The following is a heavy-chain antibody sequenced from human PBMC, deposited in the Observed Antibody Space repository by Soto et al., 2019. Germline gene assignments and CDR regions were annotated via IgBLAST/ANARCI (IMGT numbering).Heavy chain of an antibody. Sequence: SVKVSCKASGGTFSSYAISWVRQAPGQGLEWMGGIIPIFGTANYAQKFQGRVTITADESTSTAYMELSSLRSEDTAVYYCARVFDSSGYRHDDAFDIWGQGTMVTVSS. D-gene: IGHD3-22*01. CDR3: ARVFDSSGYRHDDAFDI. CDR2: IIPIFGTA. J-gene: IGHJ3*02. CDR1: GGTFSSYA. V-gene: IGHV1-69*13.